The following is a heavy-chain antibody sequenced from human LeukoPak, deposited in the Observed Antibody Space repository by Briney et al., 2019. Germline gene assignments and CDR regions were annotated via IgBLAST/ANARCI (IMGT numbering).Heavy chain of an antibody. CDR2: ISYDGSNK. V-gene: IGHV3-30*04. Sequence: PGGSLRLSCAASGFTFSSYAMHWVRQAPGKGLEWVAVISYDGSNKYYADSVKGRFTISRDNSKNTLYLQMNSLRAEDTAVYYCARPMWGGSGSYLPLDYWGQGTLVAVSS. D-gene: IGHD3-10*01. CDR3: ARPMWGGSGSYLPLDY. CDR1: GFTFSSYA. J-gene: IGHJ4*02.